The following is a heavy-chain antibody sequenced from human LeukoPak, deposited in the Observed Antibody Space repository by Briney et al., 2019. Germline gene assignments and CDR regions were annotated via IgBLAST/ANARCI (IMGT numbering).Heavy chain of an antibody. J-gene: IGHJ4*02. Sequence: SETLSLTCTVSGGSVSSGSYYWSWLRQPPGKGLEWIGYIYYSGSTNYNPSLKSRVTISVDTSKNQFSLKLSSVTAADTAVYYCARDGVAVAGPAGWGQGTLVTVSS. CDR1: GGSVSSGSYY. CDR2: IYYSGST. CDR3: ARDGVAVAGPAG. D-gene: IGHD6-19*01. V-gene: IGHV4-61*01.